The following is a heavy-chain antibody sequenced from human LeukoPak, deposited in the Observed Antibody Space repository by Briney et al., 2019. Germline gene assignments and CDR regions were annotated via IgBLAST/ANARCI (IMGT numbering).Heavy chain of an antibody. J-gene: IGHJ4*02. V-gene: IGHV3-21*01. CDR3: ARVYSGSYCADY. D-gene: IGHD1-26*01. CDR2: ISSSGTYI. CDR1: GFTFSSYS. Sequence: GSLRLSCAASGFTFSSYSMNWVRQAPGKGLEWVASISSSGTYIYYADSVKGRFTISRDNAKNSLYLQMNSLRAEDMAVYYCARVYSGSYCADYWGQGTLVTVSS.